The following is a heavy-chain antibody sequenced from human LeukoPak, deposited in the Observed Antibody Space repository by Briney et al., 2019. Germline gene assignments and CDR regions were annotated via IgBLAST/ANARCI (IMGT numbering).Heavy chain of an antibody. D-gene: IGHD3-10*01. CDR1: GFSVTSNY. Sequence: EGSLRLSCSASGFSVTSNYMSWVRQAPGKGLQWVSVIYSGGGTDYAGSVRGRFTISRDNSKNRLHLQMDNLRAEDTAVYYCARGFHFYASGTYSGAFDYWGQGTLVTVSS. CDR2: IYSGGGT. J-gene: IGHJ4*02. CDR3: ARGFHFYASGTYSGAFDY. V-gene: IGHV3-53*01.